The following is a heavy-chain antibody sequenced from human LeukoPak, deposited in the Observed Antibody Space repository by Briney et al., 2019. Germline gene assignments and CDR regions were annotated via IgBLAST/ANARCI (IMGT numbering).Heavy chain of an antibody. V-gene: IGHV4-34*01. J-gene: IGHJ4*02. CDR3: ARREDHYYFDY. CDR2: INHSGST. CDR1: GGSFSGYY. Sequence: SETLSLTCAVYGGSFSGYYWSWIRQPPGKGLEWIGEINHSGSTNYNPSLKSRATISVDTSKNQFSLKLSSVTAADTAVYYCARREDHYYFDYWGQGTLVTVSS.